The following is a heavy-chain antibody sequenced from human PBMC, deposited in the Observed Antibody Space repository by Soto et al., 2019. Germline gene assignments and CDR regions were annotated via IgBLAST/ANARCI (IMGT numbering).Heavy chain of an antibody. J-gene: IGHJ6*02. CDR1: GVTSSSYS. CDR2: ISSSSTYI. CDR3: ASQTSGYYYYGMDV. V-gene: IGHV3-21*01. Sequence: PGGSLRLSCAASGVTSSSYSMDWVRQAPGKGLEWVSSISSSSTYIHYADSVKGRFTISRDNAKNSLYLQMNSLSAEDTAVYYCASQTSGYYYYGMDVWGQGTTVTVSS.